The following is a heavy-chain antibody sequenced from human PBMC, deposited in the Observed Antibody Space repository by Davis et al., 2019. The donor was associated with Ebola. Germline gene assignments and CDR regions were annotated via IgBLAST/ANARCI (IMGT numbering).Heavy chain of an antibody. V-gene: IGHV5-10-1*01. CDR2: IDPSDSYS. Sequence: GESLKISCKGSGYSFTSYWISWVRQMPGKGLEWMGRIDPSDSYSDYSPSFQGHVTISTDKSISTAYLQWSSLQASDTAMYYCARRMWVGEYYFDYWGQGTLVTVSS. CDR3: ARRMWVGEYYFDY. D-gene: IGHD1-26*01. CDR1: GYSFTSYW. J-gene: IGHJ4*02.